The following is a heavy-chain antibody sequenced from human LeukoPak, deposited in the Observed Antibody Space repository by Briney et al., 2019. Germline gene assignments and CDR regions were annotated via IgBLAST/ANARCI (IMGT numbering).Heavy chain of an antibody. V-gene: IGHV3-23*01. D-gene: IGHD6-13*01. Sequence: GGSLRLSCAASGFTFSSYAMNWVRQAPGKGLEWVSAISGSDGSTCYTDSAKGRFTISRDNSKNTLYLQMSSLRAEDTAVYYCAKSGRTGITAAALDYWGQGTLVTASS. CDR2: ISGSDGST. CDR3: AKSGRTGITAAALDY. CDR1: GFTFSSYA. J-gene: IGHJ4*02.